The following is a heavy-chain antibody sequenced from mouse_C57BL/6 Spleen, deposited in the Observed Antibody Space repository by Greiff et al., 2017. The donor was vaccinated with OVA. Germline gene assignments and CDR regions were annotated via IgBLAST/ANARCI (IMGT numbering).Heavy chain of an antibody. CDR1: GYTFTDYY. D-gene: IGHD2-2*01. CDR3: ARSVTTPLDY. V-gene: IGHV1-76*01. CDR2: LYPGSGNT. Sequence: QVQLQQSGAELVRPGASVKLSCKASGYTFTDYYINWVKQRPGQGLEWIARLYPGSGNTYYNEKFKGKATLTAEKSSSTAYMQLSSLTSEDSAVYFCARSVTTPLDYWGQGTTLTVSA. J-gene: IGHJ2*01.